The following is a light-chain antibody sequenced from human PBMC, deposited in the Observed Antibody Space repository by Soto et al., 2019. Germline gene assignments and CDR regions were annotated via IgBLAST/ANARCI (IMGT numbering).Light chain of an antibody. J-gene: IGKJ2*03. CDR2: KAS. Sequence: DIQMTQSPSTLSASVGDRVTITCRASQSISWWLAWYQLKPGKAPKLLIYKASSLQSGVPSRFSGSGSGTEFTLTISSLQPDDVATYYCQQYNNYYSFGQGTKLEI. CDR3: QQYNNYYS. V-gene: IGKV1-5*03. CDR1: QSISWW.